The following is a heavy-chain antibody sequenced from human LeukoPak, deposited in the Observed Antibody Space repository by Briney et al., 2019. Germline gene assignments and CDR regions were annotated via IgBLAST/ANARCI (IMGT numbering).Heavy chain of an antibody. CDR3: TTDTWYSAGH. Sequence: GGSLRLSCTASGFIFSGSWMAWIRQAPGKGLEWVAIIKKDGSEKYYVDSMKGRFTISRDNAKNSLFLQMDSLRAEDTAIYYCTTDTWYSAGHWGQGTLVTVSS. CDR1: GFIFSGSW. CDR2: IKKDGSEK. D-gene: IGHD2-15*01. J-gene: IGHJ4*02. V-gene: IGHV3-7*03.